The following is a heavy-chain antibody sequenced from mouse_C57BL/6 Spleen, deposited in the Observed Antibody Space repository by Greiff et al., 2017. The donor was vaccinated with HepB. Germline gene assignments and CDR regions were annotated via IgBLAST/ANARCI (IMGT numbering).Heavy chain of an antibody. D-gene: IGHD1-1*01. CDR3: ARASYYGSSYWYFDV. J-gene: IGHJ1*03. Sequence: VQLQQPGAELVKPGASVKLSCKASGYTFTSYWMHWVKQRPGQGLEWIGMIHPNSGSTNYNEKFKSKATLTVDKSSSTDYMQLSSLTSEDSAVYYCARASYYGSSYWYFDVWGTGTTVTVSS. V-gene: IGHV1-64*01. CDR2: IHPNSGST. CDR1: GYTFTSYW.